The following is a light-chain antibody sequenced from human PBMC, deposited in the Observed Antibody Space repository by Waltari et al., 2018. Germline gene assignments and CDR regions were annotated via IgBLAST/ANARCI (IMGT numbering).Light chain of an antibody. V-gene: IGLV3-27*01. CDR1: LLAKQY. CDR3: YCATDNNRV. J-gene: IGLJ3*02. Sequence: SYELTQPSSVSVSPGQTAKITCSGDLLAKQYRRWFQQKPGQAPILVIYKDSERPSGIPARFSGSSSGTTVTLTISGAQVEDEADYYCYCATDNNRVFGGGTRLTVL. CDR2: KDS.